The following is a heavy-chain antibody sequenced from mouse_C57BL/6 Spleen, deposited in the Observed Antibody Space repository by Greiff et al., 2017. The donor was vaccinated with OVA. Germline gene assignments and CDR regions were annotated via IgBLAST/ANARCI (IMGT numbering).Heavy chain of an antibody. Sequence: VQLQQPGAELVRPGSSVKLSCKASGYTFTSYWMHWVKQRPIQGLEWIGNIDPSDSETHYNQKFKDKATLTVDKSSSTAYMQLSSLTSEDSAVYYCATTSRYYYAMDYWGQGTSVTVSS. D-gene: IGHD1-1*01. CDR2: IDPSDSET. CDR3: ATTSRYYYAMDY. CDR1: GYTFTSYW. V-gene: IGHV1-52*01. J-gene: IGHJ4*01.